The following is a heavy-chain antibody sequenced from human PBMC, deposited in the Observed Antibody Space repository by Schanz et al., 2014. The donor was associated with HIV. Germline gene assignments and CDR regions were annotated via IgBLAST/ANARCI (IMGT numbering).Heavy chain of an antibody. CDR2: ISYDGSNT. Sequence: QVHLVESGGGVVQPGTSLRLSCVASGFTFGTFSMQWVRQAPGKGLEWLAFISYDGSNTDYADSVKGRFTISRDNSENTLYVQMNSLRPEDTAVYYCAKVKRFYFDNSGRLDYWGQGTLVIVSS. J-gene: IGHJ4*02. CDR3: AKVKRFYFDNSGRLDY. D-gene: IGHD3-22*01. CDR1: GFTFGTFS. V-gene: IGHV3-30*18.